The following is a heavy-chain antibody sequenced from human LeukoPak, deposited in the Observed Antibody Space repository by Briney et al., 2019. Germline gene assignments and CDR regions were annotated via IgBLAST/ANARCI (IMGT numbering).Heavy chain of an antibody. J-gene: IGHJ4*02. CDR3: ARGSADPSASTSVYLFDY. D-gene: IGHD2-2*01. V-gene: IGHV4-38-2*02. CDR2: MYHSGST. Sequence: SETLSLPCTVSGYSISSGYYWGWVRQPPGKGLEWIASMYHSGSTYYNPSLRSRVTISVDTAKNQVSLDLTSLTAADTALYYCARGSADPSASTSVYLFDYWGQGTLVTVSS. CDR1: GYSISSGYY.